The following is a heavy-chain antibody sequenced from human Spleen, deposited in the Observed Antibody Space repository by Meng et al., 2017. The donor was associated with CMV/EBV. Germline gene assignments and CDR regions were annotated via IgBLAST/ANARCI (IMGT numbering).Heavy chain of an antibody. Sequence: ASVKVSCKASGYAFTSSEINWVRQAPGQGLEWMGWMDPNSGNTGYAQKFYGRLTMTRNTSISTAYLELSRLRSQDTAVYYCARGGDYGDFHDPFDYWGQGTLVTVSS. V-gene: IGHV1-8*01. J-gene: IGHJ4*02. CDR2: MDPNSGNT. CDR3: ARGGDYGDFHDPFDY. CDR1: GYAFTSSE. D-gene: IGHD4-17*01.